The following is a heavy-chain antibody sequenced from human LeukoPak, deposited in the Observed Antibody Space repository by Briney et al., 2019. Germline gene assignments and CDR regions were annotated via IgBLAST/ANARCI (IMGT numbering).Heavy chain of an antibody. CDR3: AKRADGCSGVSCYYYYMDV. CDR1: GFTFSSYA. J-gene: IGHJ6*03. V-gene: IGHV3-23*01. D-gene: IGHD2-15*01. Sequence: PGGSLRLSCAASGFTFSSYAMSWVRQAPGKGLGYVSGISGSGGRTYYADSVKGRFTISRDNSKYTLSLQMNSLRAEDTAVYYCAKRADGCSGVSCYYYYMDVWGKGTTVTVSS. CDR2: ISGSGGRT.